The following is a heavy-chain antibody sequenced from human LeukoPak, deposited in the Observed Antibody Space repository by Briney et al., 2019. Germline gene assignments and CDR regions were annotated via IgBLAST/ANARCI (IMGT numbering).Heavy chain of an antibody. J-gene: IGHJ5*02. CDR3: ARAVGADFWSGTNWFDP. CDR2: IYYSGSI. D-gene: IGHD3-3*01. Sequence: PSETLSLTCAVSGYSISSSNWWGWIRQPPGKGLEWIGYIYYSGSIYYNPSLKSRVAMSVDTSKNQFSLKLSSVTAVDTAVYYCARAVGADFWSGTNWFDPWGQGTLVTGSS. V-gene: IGHV4-28*05. CDR1: GYSISSSNW.